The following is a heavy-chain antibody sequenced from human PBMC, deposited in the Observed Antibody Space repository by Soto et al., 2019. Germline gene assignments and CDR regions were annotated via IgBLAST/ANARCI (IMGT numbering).Heavy chain of an antibody. V-gene: IGHV1-46*01. J-gene: IGHJ2*01. D-gene: IGHD4-4*01. CDR3: GRGGSDYRIWWYFDL. CDR1: GYTFTSYY. CDR2: INPSGGST. Sequence: QVQLVQSGAEVKKPGASVKVSCKASGYTFTSYYMHWVRQAPGQGLEWMGIINPSGGSTSYAQKFQGRVTMTRDTSTSTAYMELSSLRSEDTAVYYCGRGGSDYRIWWYFDLWGRGTLVAVSS.